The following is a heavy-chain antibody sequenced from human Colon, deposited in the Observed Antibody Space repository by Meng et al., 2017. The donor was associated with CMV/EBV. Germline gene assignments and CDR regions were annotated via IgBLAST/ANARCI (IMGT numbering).Heavy chain of an antibody. J-gene: IGHJ4*02. CDR3: ARGPSSSIQGFPV. CDR2: INPKSGGI. V-gene: IGHV1-2*02. CDR1: GYSFSGYC. Sequence: ASVKVSCKGSGYSFSGYCIHWVRQAPGPGLEWMGSINPKSGGIKYAQKFQGRVTMTRDTSINTAYMDLTRLTSDDTAVYFCARGPSSSIQGFPVWGQGTLVTVSS. D-gene: IGHD2-15*01.